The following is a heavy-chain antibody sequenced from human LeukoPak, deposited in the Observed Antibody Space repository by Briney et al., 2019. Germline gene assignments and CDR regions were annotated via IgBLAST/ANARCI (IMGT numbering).Heavy chain of an antibody. CDR3: VRGQYYDSRVYYYIAQRGWPAFDI. V-gene: IGHV3-23*01. D-gene: IGHD3-22*01. CDR1: GFTFSSYA. Sequence: GGSLRLSCAASGFTFSSYAMSWVRQAPGKELEWVSAISGSGGSTYYADSVKGRFTISRDNSKNTLYLQMNSLSAEDTAVYYCVRGQYYDSRVYYYIAQRGWPAFDIWGQGTMVTVSS. CDR2: ISGSGGST. J-gene: IGHJ3*02.